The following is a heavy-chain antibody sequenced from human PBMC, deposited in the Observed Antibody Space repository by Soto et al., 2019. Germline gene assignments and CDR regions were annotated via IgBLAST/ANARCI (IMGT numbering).Heavy chain of an antibody. CDR1: GGSFSGFY. D-gene: IGHD3-16*02. V-gene: IGHV4-34*01. J-gene: IGHJ4*02. CDR3: ARRPYDYIWGSYRYGYFDY. CDR2: INHSGST. Sequence: PSETLSLTCAVYGGSFSGFYWSWIRKPPGKGLEWIGEINHSGSTNYNPSLKSRVTISVDTSKNQFSLKLSSVTAADTAVYYCARRPYDYIWGSYRYGYFDYWGQGTLVTVSS.